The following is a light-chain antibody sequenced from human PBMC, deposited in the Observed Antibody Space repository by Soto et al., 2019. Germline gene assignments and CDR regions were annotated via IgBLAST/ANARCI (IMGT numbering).Light chain of an antibody. J-gene: IGKJ1*01. Sequence: DIQMTQSPSSLSASVGDRVTITCLASQSISSYLNWYQQKPGKAPKLLIYAASSLQSGVPSRFSGSGSGTDFTLTISSLQPEDFATYYCQHYYSYSEAFGQGTKVDIK. CDR2: AAS. CDR1: QSISSY. V-gene: IGKV1-39*01. CDR3: QHYYSYSEA.